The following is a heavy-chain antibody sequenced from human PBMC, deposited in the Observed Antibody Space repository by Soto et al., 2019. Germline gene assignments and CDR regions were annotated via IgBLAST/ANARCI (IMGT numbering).Heavy chain of an antibody. D-gene: IGHD5-18*01. V-gene: IGHV4-59*01. Sequence: SETLSLTCIVSGGSITSYHWSWIRQFPGKGLEWIAYTSYTGNTNYNPSLQSRVTISVDTSKNQFSLTLTSMTAADTAVYFCARGVGYTYGFSVYWGQGTWVTVSS. CDR1: GGSITSYH. CDR3: ARGVGYTYGFSVY. J-gene: IGHJ4*02. CDR2: TSYTGNT.